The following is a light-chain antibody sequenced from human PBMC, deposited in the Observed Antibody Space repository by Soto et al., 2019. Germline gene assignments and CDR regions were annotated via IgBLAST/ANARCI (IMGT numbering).Light chain of an antibody. V-gene: IGKV3-11*01. CDR1: QSVSSY. Sequence: EVVLTQSPATLSLSPGERSTLSCRASQSVSSYLAWYQQKPGQAPRLLIYDASNRATGIPARFSGSGSGTDFTLTISSLEPEDFAVYYCKQLSNCPPHTFGGGTKVDI. CDR2: DAS. CDR3: KQLSNCPPHT. J-gene: IGKJ4*01.